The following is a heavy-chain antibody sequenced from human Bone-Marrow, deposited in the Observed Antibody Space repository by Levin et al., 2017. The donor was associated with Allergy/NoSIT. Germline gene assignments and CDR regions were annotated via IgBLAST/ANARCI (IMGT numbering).Heavy chain of an antibody. CDR1: GFTVGNNY. V-gene: IGHV3-53*01. D-gene: IGHD3-16*01. Sequence: PGGSLRLSCAASGFTVGNNYMSWVRQAPGKGLEWVSLIYSVGTTSYANSVKGRFTISRDNSKNTLYLQMDSLRVEDTAVYYCSGGPSRGYWGQGTLVTVSS. CDR3: SGGPSRGY. CDR2: IYSVGTT. J-gene: IGHJ4*02.